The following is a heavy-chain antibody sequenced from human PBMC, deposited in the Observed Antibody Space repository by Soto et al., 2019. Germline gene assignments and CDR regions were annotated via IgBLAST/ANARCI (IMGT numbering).Heavy chain of an antibody. J-gene: IGHJ4*02. CDR1: GFTFSSYW. D-gene: IGHD6-19*01. CDR3: AVAVAGPTAIGY. Sequence: EVQLVESGGGLVQPGGSLRLSCAASGFTFSSYWMRWVRQAPGKGLVWVSRINSDGSRTSYADSVKGRFTISRDNAKNTLYLQMNSLRAEDTAVYYCAVAVAGPTAIGYWGQGTLVTVSS. V-gene: IGHV3-74*01. CDR2: INSDGSRT.